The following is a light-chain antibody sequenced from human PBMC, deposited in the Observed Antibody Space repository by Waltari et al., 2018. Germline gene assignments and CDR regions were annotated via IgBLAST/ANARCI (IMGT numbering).Light chain of an antibody. Sequence: SYELTQPSSVSVSPGQTARITCSGDVLAKKYARWFQQKPGQAPVLVTYKDSERPSGIPERFSGSSSGTTVTLTISGAQVEDEADYYCYSAADNNRVFGTGTKVTVL. CDR1: VLAKKY. V-gene: IGLV3-27*01. J-gene: IGLJ1*01. CDR2: KDS. CDR3: YSAADNNRV.